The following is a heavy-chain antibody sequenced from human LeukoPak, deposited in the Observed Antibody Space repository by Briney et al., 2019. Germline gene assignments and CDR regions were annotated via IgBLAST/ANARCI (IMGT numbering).Heavy chain of an antibody. J-gene: IGHJ4*02. CDR2: ISYDGSNK. Sequence: PGGSLRLSCAASGFTFSTYAMHWVRQAPGKGLEWVAIISYDGSNKYYADSVKGRFTISRDNSKNTLYLQMNSLRAEDTAVYYCAEGGVIVVSPAVNWGQGTLVTVSS. CDR1: GFTFSTYA. CDR3: AEGGVIVVSPAVN. D-gene: IGHD3-16*02. V-gene: IGHV3-30-3*02.